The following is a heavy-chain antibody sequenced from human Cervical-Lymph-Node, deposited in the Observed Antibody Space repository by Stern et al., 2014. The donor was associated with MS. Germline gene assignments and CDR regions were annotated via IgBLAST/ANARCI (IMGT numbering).Heavy chain of an antibody. CDR1: GFTFDDYA. CDR3: AKDTLGIAARQGEFDY. D-gene: IGHD6-6*01. CDR2: ISWNSGSI. V-gene: IGHV3-9*01. Sequence: EVQLVESGGGLVQPGRSLRLSCAASGFTFDDYAMHWVRQAPGKGLECVSGISWNSGSIGYADSVKGRFTISRDNAKNSLYLQMNSLRAEDTALYYCAKDTLGIAARQGEFDYWGQGTLVTVSS. J-gene: IGHJ4*02.